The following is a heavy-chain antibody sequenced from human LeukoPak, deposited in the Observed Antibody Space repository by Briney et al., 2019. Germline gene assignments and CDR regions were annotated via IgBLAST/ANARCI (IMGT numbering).Heavy chain of an antibody. CDR1: GGTFSSYA. Sequence: SVKVSCKASGGTFSSYAISWVRQAPGQGLEWMGGIIPIFGTANYAQKFQCRVTITADESTSTAYMELSSLRSEDTAVYYCARGRYYGSGRSRTDYYYYMDVWGKGTTVTISS. CDR3: ARGRYYGSGRSRTDYYYYMDV. D-gene: IGHD3-10*01. CDR2: IIPIFGTA. J-gene: IGHJ6*03. V-gene: IGHV1-69*13.